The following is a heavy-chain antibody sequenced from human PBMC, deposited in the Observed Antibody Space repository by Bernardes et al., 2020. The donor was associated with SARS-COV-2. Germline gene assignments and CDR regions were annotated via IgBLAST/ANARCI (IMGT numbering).Heavy chain of an antibody. J-gene: IGHJ4*02. Sequence: GGSLRLSCAASGFTFSSYAMSWVRQAPGKGLEWVSAISGSGGSTYYADSVKGRFTISRDNSKNSLYLQLNSLRAEDTALYHCARGYFYGPFDLWGQGTLVTVSS. V-gene: IGHV3-23*01. CDR2: ISGSGGST. CDR1: GFTFSSYA. CDR3: ARGYFYGPFDL. D-gene: IGHD5-18*01.